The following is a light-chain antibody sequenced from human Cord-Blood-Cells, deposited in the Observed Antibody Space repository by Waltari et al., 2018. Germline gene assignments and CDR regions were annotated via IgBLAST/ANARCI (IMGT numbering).Light chain of an antibody. J-gene: IGLJ2*01. CDR2: DVS. V-gene: IGLV2-11*01. Sequence: QSALTQPRPVSGSPGQSVTISCTGTSSDVGGYNYVSWYQQHPGKAPKLMIDDVSKRPSGVPDRFSGSKSGSTASLTISGLQAEDDADYYCCSYAGSYTVVFGGGTKLTAL. CDR1: SSDVGGYNY. CDR3: CSYAGSYTVV.